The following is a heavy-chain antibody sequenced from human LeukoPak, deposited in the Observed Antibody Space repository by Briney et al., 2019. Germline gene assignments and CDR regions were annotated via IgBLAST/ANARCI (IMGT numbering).Heavy chain of an antibody. Sequence: SETLSLTCTVSGGSISSSTYYWGWIRQPPGKGLEWIGSIYYSGSTYYNPSLKSRVTISVDTSENQFSLKLSSVTAADTAVYYCASAKVYSYGEIEYRALVTLVYVCS. CDR2: IYYSGST. V-gene: IGHV4-39*07. CDR1: GGSISSSTYY. D-gene: IGHD5-18*01. CDR3: ASAKVYSYGEIEY. J-gene: IGHJ4*02.